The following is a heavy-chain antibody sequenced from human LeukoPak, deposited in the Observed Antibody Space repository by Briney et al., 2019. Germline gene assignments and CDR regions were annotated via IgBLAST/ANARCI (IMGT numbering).Heavy chain of an antibody. V-gene: IGHV3-23*01. CDR2: ISGSGGST. CDR1: GFTFSSYA. CDR3: AKDYHSSSWYYFDY. D-gene: IGHD6-13*01. Sequence: GGSLRLSCAASGFTFSSYAMSWVRQAPGKGLEWVSAISGSGGSTYYADSVKGRFTISRDNSKNTLYLQMNSPRAEDTAVYYCAKDYHSSSWYYFDYWGQGTLVTVSS. J-gene: IGHJ4*02.